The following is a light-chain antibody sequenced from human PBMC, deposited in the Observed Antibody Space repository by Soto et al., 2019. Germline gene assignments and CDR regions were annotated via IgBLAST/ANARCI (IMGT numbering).Light chain of an antibody. CDR3: QQYNNWPWT. CDR2: GAS. Sequence: EILMTQSPATLSVSPGGRATLSCRASQSISETLAWYQQKPGKAPRLLIHGASTRAPGFPARFSGSGSGTDFTLTISSLQSEDFAVYYCQQYNNWPWTFGQGTKVDIK. CDR1: QSISET. V-gene: IGKV3-15*01. J-gene: IGKJ1*01.